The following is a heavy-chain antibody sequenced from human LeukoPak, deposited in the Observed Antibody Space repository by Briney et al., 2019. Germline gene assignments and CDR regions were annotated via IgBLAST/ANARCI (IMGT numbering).Heavy chain of an antibody. CDR3: AKGLYSSSWYDFDY. D-gene: IGHD6-13*01. Sequence: GRSLRLSCAASGFTFDDYAMHWVRQAPGKGLEWVSGISWNSGSIGYADSVKGRFTISRDNAKNSLYLQMNSLRAEDTALYYCAKGLYSSSWYDFDYWGQGTLVTVSS. J-gene: IGHJ4*02. V-gene: IGHV3-9*01. CDR2: ISWNSGSI. CDR1: GFTFDDYA.